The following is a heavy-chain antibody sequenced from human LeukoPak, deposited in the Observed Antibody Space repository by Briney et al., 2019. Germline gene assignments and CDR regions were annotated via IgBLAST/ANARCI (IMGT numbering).Heavy chain of an antibody. V-gene: IGHV1-18*01. J-gene: IGHJ4*02. CDR3: ARNPRMKYAGTTPPPDQ. CDR2: ISAYNGNT. D-gene: IGHD1-14*01. CDR1: GYTFTSYG. Sequence: GASVKVSCKASGYTFTSYGISWVRQAPGQGLEWMGWISAYNGNTNYAQKLQGRVTMTTDTSTSTAYMELRSLRSDDTAVYYCARNPRMKYAGTTPPPDQWGPGNLVTVSS.